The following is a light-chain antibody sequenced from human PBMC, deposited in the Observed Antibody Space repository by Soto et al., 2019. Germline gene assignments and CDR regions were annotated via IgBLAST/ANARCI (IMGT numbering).Light chain of an antibody. Sequence: EIVLTQSPGTLSLSPGERATLSCRASQSVSSSYLAWYQHKPGRAPRLLIDGTSSRATGIPDRFSGSGSGTDFTLTISRLEPEDFAVYYCQQYDSLVTFGQGTKVESK. CDR1: QSVSSSY. J-gene: IGKJ1*01. V-gene: IGKV3-20*01. CDR3: QQYDSLVT. CDR2: GTS.